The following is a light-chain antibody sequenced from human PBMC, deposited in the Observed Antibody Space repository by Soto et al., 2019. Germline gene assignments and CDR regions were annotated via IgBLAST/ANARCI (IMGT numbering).Light chain of an antibody. CDR2: RDS. V-gene: IGLV3-9*01. Sequence: SYELTQPLSVSVALGQTARITCGGNNIGSKNVHWYQQKPGQAPVPVIYRDSNRPSGIPERFSGSNSGNTATLTISRAQAGDEADYYCQVWDSSNVVFGGGTKLTVL. CDR1: NIGSKN. CDR3: QVWDSSNVV. J-gene: IGLJ2*01.